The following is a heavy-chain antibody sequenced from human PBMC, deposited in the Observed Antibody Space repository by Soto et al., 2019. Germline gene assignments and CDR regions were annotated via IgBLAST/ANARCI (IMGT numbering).Heavy chain of an antibody. Sequence: EVQLVESGGGLIQPGGSLRLSCAASGFSFNTYAMNWVRQAPGKGLEWISYISSSSSRIYYADSVKGRFTLSRDNAKNSLYLQMNSLRAEDTAVYYCASDPGIAAAGMDYWGPGTLVTVSS. V-gene: IGHV3-48*04. CDR2: ISSSSSRI. CDR1: GFSFNTYA. CDR3: ASDPGIAAAGMDY. D-gene: IGHD6-25*01. J-gene: IGHJ4*02.